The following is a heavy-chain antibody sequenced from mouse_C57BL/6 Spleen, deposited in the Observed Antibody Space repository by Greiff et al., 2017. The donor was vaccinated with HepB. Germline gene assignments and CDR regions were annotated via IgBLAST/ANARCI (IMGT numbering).Heavy chain of an antibody. D-gene: IGHD2-1*01. Sequence: EVQRVESGGGLVKPGGSLKLSCAASGFTFSSYTMSWVRQTPEKRLEWVATISGGGGNTYYPDSVKGRFTISRDNAKNTLYLQMSSLRSEDTALYYCARGNAGWFAYWGQWTLVTVSA. V-gene: IGHV5-9*01. CDR3: ARGNAGWFAY. CDR1: GFTFSSYT. CDR2: ISGGGGNT. J-gene: IGHJ3*01.